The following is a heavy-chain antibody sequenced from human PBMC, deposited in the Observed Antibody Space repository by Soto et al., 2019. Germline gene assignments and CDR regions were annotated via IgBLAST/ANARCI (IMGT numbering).Heavy chain of an antibody. Sequence: QVQLQESGPGLVKPSETLSLTCTVSGGSVSSGNYYWSWLRQSPAKGLDWIGYIFYGGSTNYNPPLKSRVTISVDTSKNQFSLELGSVTAADTAVYYCTRDVTTSGRHPPESTWGQGTLVTVS. CDR3: TRDVTTSGRHPPEST. CDR1: GGSVSSGNYY. J-gene: IGHJ5*02. CDR2: IFYGGST. V-gene: IGHV4-61*01. D-gene: IGHD6-19*01.